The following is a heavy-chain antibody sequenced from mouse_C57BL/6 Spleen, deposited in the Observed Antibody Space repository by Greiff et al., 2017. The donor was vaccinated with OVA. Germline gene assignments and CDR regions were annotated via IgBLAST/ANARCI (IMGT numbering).Heavy chain of an antibody. V-gene: IGHV1-54*01. CDR2: INPGSGGT. Sequence: QVQLQQSGAELVRPGTSVKVSCKASGYAFTNYLIEWVKQRPGQGLEWIGVINPGSGGTNYNEKFKGKATLTADKSSSTAYMQLSSLTSEDSAVYVGAREKVYGNFYAMDYWGQGTSVTVSS. J-gene: IGHJ4*01. CDR1: GYAFTNYL. D-gene: IGHD2-1*01. CDR3: AREKVYGNFYAMDY.